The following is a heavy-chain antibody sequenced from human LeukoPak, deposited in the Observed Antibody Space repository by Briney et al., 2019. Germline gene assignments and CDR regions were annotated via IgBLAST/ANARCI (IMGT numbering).Heavy chain of an antibody. V-gene: IGHV4-61*02. Sequence: PSQTLSLTCTVSGDSISSGNYYWSWIRQPAGKGLEWIGRIYTSGSTNYNPSLENRVTISVDTSKNQFSLKLSSVTAADTAVYYCARVALRVRADFFDYWGQGTLVTVSS. CDR1: GDSISSGNYY. J-gene: IGHJ4*02. CDR3: ARVALRVRADFFDY. D-gene: IGHD5-12*01. CDR2: IYTSGST.